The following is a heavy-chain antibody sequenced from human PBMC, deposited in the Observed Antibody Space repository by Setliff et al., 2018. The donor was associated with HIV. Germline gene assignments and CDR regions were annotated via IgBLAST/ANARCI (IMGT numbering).Heavy chain of an antibody. V-gene: IGHV3-48*01. CDR2: ISSSSSSI. Sequence: SLRLSCVVSGFTFSGFSMHWVRQAPGKGPEWVSYISSSSSSIYHADSVKGRFTISRDNAKNTLYLQMNRLRAEDTALYYCVRGPQFRPHWGQGTLVTVSS. CDR1: GFTFSGFS. J-gene: IGHJ4*02. CDR3: VRGPQFRPH.